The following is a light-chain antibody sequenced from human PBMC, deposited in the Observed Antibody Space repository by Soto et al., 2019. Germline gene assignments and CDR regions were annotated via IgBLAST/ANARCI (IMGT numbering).Light chain of an antibody. J-gene: IGLJ3*02. V-gene: IGLV2-14*01. CDR2: DVS. CDR3: SSYASSTTQV. CDR1: SSDVGGYNF. Sequence: QSALTQPASVSGSPGQSITISCTGTSSDVGGYNFVSWYQQHPGKVPKLMIYDVSNRPSGVSNRFSGSKSGNTASLTISGLQAEDEADYYCSSYASSTTQVFGGGTQLTVL.